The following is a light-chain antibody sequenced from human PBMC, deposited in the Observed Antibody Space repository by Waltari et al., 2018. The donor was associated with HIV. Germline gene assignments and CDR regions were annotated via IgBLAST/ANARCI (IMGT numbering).Light chain of an antibody. CDR2: QEN. CDR1: KLGGKY. CDR3: QAWDSSRAV. Sequence: SSDLTQVSSVSVAPGHTATITCSGDKLGGKYVSWYQQKTGQAPTKGIFQENKRPSGFPERFTASNSGNTATLTISGAQPVDDADYYGQAWDSSRAVFGTGTRVTVL. V-gene: IGLV3-1*01. J-gene: IGLJ1*01.